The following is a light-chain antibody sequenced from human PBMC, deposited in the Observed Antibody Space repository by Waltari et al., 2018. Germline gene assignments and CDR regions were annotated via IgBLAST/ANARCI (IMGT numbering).Light chain of an antibody. CDR1: SNNVGYQG. V-gene: IGLV10-54*04. CDR2: GNH. CDR3: SAWDSSLSAWV. J-gene: IGLJ2*01. Sequence: QAGLTQPPSVSKALRQTATLTCTGNSNNVGYQGAAWLQQHQGHPPKLLSYGNHNRPSGISERFSTSRSGNTASLTITGLQPEDEADYYCSAWDSSLSAWVFGGGTRLTVL.